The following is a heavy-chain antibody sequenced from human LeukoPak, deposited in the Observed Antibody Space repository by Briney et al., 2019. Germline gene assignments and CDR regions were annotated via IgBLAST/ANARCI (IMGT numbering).Heavy chain of an antibody. V-gene: IGHV1-2*02. CDR2: INPNSGGT. J-gene: IGHJ2*01. CDR3: AREDSGYDLWYFDL. D-gene: IGHD5-12*01. CDR1: GYTFTGYY. Sequence: ASVKVSCKASGYTFTGYYMHWVRQAPGQGLEWMGWINPNSGGTNYAQKFQGRVTMTRDTSISAAYMELSRLRSDDTAVYYCAREDSGYDLWYFDLWGRGTLVTVSS.